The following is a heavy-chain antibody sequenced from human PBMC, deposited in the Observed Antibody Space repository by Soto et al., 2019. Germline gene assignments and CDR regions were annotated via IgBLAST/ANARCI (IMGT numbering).Heavy chain of an antibody. CDR1: GGSNSSGGYS. CDR2: IYHSGST. V-gene: IGHV4-30-2*01. D-gene: IGHD3-3*01. J-gene: IGHJ6*02. CDR3: ARSPAGQYYDFWSGYKYYYYGMDV. Sequence: SETLSLTCAVSGGSNSSGGYSWSWIRQPPGKGLEWIGYIYHSGSTYYNPSLKSRVTISVDRSKNQFSLKLSSVTAADTAVYYCARSPAGQYYDFWSGYKYYYYGMDVWGQGTTVTVS.